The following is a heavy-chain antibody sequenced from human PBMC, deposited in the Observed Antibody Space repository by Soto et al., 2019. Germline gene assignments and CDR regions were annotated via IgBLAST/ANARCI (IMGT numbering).Heavy chain of an antibody. CDR3: AKGQDYGNYVGHIDY. J-gene: IGHJ4*02. Sequence: GGSLRLPCTASGFPFSAYAMNGARHHPGKGLEWVSAISGGNGRTYYADSVKGRFTIFRDISKNTLYLQMNSLRADDTAVYYCAKGQDYGNYVGHIDYWGQGTLVTVSS. CDR2: ISGGNGRT. CDR1: GFPFSAYA. V-gene: IGHV3-23*01. D-gene: IGHD4-17*01.